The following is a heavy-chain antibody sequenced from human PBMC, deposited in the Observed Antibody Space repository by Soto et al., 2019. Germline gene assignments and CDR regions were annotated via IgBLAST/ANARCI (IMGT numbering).Heavy chain of an antibody. D-gene: IGHD1-26*01. V-gene: IGHV1-69*08. J-gene: IGHJ5*02. CDR1: GGTSTIYT. Sequence: QVQLVQSGAEVKKPGSSLKVSCETSGGTSTIYTITWVRQAPGQGLQWMGRIVPTRRLTNYAQDFQGRLTLTADTSTSTAHMELSSLTSEDTAAYYCATEKYGAGRVGVDTWGQGTLVTVSS. CDR2: IVPTRRLT. CDR3: ATEKYGAGRVGVDT.